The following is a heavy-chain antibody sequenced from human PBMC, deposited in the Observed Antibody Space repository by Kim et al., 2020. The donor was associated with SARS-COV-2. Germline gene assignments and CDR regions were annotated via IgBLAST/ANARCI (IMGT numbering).Heavy chain of an antibody. D-gene: IGHD3-9*01. V-gene: IGHV3-15*01. CDR1: GFTFSNAW. J-gene: IGHJ4*02. CDR2: IKSKTDGGTT. Sequence: GGSLRLSCAASGFTFSNAWMSWVRQAPGKGLEWVGRIKSKTDGGTTDYAAPVKGRFTISRDDSKNTLYLQMNSLKTEDTAVYYCTTDLGATYYDILTGCYRLDYWGQGTLVTVSS. CDR3: TTDLGATYYDILTGCYRLDY.